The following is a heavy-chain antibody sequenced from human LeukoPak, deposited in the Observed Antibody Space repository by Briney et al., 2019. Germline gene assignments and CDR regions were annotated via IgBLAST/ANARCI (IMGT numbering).Heavy chain of an antibody. D-gene: IGHD4-11*01. CDR1: GFIFNHHA. CDR2: IWSDKSNR. V-gene: IGHV3-33*06. Sequence: PGGSLRLSCAASGFIFNHHAMHWVRQAPGKGLEWVAVIWSDKSNRSYGDSVRGRFTISRDDSRKTVYLQMERMAAEDTAIYYCAKDAQRGFDYSNSLEYWGQGALVTVAS. J-gene: IGHJ4*02. CDR3: AKDAQRGFDYSNSLEY.